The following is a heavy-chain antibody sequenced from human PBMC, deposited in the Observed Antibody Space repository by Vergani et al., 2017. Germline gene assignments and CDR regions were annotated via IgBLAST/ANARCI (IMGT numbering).Heavy chain of an antibody. CDR1: FDSIRNLY. Sequence: QVQLQESGPGLVKSSETLSLPCSVSFDSIRNLYCNWIRQPPGKGLEGIGSIHYSENTNYNPSLKTRVTISVDTSKNQFSLTLTSVTAADTAVYYCASDTHSGQRADRWGQGILVTVTS. J-gene: IGHJ5*02. V-gene: IGHV4-59*11. CDR3: ASDTHSGQRADR. D-gene: IGHD6-19*01. CDR2: IHYSENT.